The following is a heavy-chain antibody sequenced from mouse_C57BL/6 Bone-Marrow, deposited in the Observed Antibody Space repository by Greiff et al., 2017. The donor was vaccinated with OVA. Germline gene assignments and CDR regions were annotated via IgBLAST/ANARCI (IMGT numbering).Heavy chain of an antibody. CDR1: GYTFTSYW. CDR2: IDPNSGGT. J-gene: IGHJ4*01. D-gene: IGHD2-2*01. Sequence: VQLQQSGAELVKPGASVKLSCKASGYTFTSYWMHWVKQRPGRGLEWIGRIDPNSGGTKYNEKFKSKATLTVDKPSSTAYLQLSSLTSEESAVYYCAKGPVVTTRERDYYAMDYWGQGTSVTVSS. V-gene: IGHV1-72*01. CDR3: AKGPVVTTRERDYYAMDY.